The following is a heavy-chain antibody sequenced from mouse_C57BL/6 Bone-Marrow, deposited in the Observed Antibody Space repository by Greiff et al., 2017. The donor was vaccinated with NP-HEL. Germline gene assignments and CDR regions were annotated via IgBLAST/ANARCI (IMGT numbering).Heavy chain of an antibody. J-gene: IGHJ2*01. CDR3: ARRRYPYYFDY. Sequence: VQLVESGAELVRPGTSVKVSCKASGYAFTNYLIEWVKQRPGQGLEWIGVINPGSGGTNYNEKFKGKATLTADKSSSTAYMQLSSLTSEDSAVYFCARRRYPYYFDYWGQGTTLTVSS. D-gene: IGHD1-1*01. CDR1: GYAFTNYL. V-gene: IGHV1-54*01. CDR2: INPGSGGT.